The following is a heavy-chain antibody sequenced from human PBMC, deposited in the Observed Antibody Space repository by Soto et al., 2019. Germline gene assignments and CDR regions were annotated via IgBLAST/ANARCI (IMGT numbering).Heavy chain of an antibody. V-gene: IGHV3-33*01. CDR1: GFTFSSYG. D-gene: IGHD3-16*01. Sequence: GSMRLSCAASGFTFSSYGMHWVRQAPGKGLEWVAFIWHDGGNKFYAESVKGRFTISRDNAKNTLYLEMNSLRSEDTAVYYCGRGHVWGGARHFDYLGQGTLVTVSS. J-gene: IGHJ4*02. CDR2: IWHDGGNK. CDR3: GRGHVWGGARHFDY.